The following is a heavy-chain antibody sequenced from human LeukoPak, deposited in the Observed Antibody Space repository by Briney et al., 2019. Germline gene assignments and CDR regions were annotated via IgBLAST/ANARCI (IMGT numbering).Heavy chain of an antibody. J-gene: IGHJ3*02. Sequence: GESLKISCKGSGYSFSMYWTGWVRQMRGKGLEWMGIIYPGDSQTAYSPSFQGQVTISADKSISTAYLQWRSLKASDTAMYYCGRIRGYDFWSRGAFDIWGQGTMVTVSS. CDR1: GYSFSMYW. V-gene: IGHV5-51*01. D-gene: IGHD3-3*01. CDR3: GRIRGYDFWSRGAFDI. CDR2: IYPGDSQT.